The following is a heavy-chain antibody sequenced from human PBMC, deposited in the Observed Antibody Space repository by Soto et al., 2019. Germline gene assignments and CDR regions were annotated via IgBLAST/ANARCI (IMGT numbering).Heavy chain of an antibody. CDR2: SNHSGST. D-gene: IGHD7-27*01. CDR3: ARVVPPPNRNWGMWSGAFDI. V-gene: IGHV4-34*01. CDR1: GGSFSGYS. Sequence: QVQLQQWSAGLLKPSETLSLTCGVYGGSFSGYSWSWIRQPPGKGLEWIGESNHSGSTNYNPSLKSRVTISVDTSKNQFSLKLSSVTAADTAVYYCARVVPPPNRNWGMWSGAFDIWGQGTMVTVSS. J-gene: IGHJ3*02.